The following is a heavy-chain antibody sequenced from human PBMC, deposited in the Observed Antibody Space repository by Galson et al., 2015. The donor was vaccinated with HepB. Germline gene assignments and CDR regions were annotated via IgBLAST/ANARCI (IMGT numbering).Heavy chain of an antibody. J-gene: IGHJ4*02. CDR3: ATDILDTIGPRN. CDR1: GYTFTSYY. V-gene: IGHV1-46*01. D-gene: IGHD5-12*01. Sequence: SVKVSCKASGYTFTSYYMHWVRQAPGQGLEWMGIINPSGGSTSYAQKFQGRVTMTRDQCTSTVYMELSSRRTEDTAVYYCATDILDTIGPRNWRQGSLVTVSS. CDR2: INPSGGST.